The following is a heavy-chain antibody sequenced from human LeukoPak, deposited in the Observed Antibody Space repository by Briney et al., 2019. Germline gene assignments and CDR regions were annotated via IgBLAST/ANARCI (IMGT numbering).Heavy chain of an antibody. CDR2: ISYDGSNK. J-gene: IGHJ4*02. Sequence: GGSLRLSCAASGFTFSSYSMNWVRQAPGKGLEWVAVISYDGSNKYYADSVEGRFTISRDNSKNTLYLQMNSLRAEDTAVYYCARGPYYYDSSGSPVGYWGQGTLVTVSS. D-gene: IGHD3-22*01. CDR1: GFTFSSYS. CDR3: ARGPYYYDSSGSPVGY. V-gene: IGHV3-30*03.